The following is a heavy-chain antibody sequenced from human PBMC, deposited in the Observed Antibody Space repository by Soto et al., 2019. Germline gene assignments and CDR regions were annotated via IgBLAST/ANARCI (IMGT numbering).Heavy chain of an antibody. Sequence: VQLLESGGGLVQPGGSLRLSCAASGFTLSSYAMSWVRQAPGKGLEWVSVISNSGANTYYADSVKGRFTISRDSSKNTLYLQMNSLRAEDTAVYYCAKDSDYRDRIFWYFDLWGRGTLVTVSS. CDR3: AKDSDYRDRIFWYFDL. CDR2: ISNSGANT. CDR1: GFTLSSYA. D-gene: IGHD2-15*01. J-gene: IGHJ2*01. V-gene: IGHV3-23*01.